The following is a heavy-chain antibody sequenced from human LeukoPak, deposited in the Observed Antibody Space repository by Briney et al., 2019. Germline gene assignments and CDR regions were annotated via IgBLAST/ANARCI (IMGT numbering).Heavy chain of an antibody. CDR3: SGGSIYYYYGMDV. J-gene: IGHJ6*02. CDR1: GFTFSSYT. V-gene: IGHV3-21*01. D-gene: IGHD2-15*01. CDR2: ISSSSSYI. Sequence: GGPLRLPCQASGFTFSSYTINWFRRAPGKGRKGFSSISSSSSYIYYADSVKGRFTISRDNAKNSLYLQMNSLRAEDTAVYFCSGGSIYYYYGMDVWGQGTTVTVSS.